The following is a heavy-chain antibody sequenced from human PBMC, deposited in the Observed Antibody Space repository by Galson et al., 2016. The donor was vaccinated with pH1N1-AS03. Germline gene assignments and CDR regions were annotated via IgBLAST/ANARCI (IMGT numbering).Heavy chain of an antibody. Sequence: TLSLTCNVSGDSITEGPYYWNWVRQPAGKGLEWLGRIHSGGRTNYSPSLTSRVTIFVDMSDNQFSLIFTSVTAADTAVYYCARDGDTCHSSNCYKWFDSWGQGTLVIVSS. V-gene: IGHV4-61*02. D-gene: IGHD2-2*01. J-gene: IGHJ5*01. CDR1: GDSITEGPYY. CDR2: IHSGGRT. CDR3: ARDGDTCHSSNCYKWFDS.